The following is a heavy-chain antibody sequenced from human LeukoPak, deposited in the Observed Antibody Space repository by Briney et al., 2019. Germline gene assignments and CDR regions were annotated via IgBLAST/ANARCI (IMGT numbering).Heavy chain of an antibody. CDR1: GFSFSSYW. D-gene: IGHD2-15*01. Sequence: GGYLRLSCATAGFSFSSYWMRWVRQAPGKGLEWVSSISDSGGSTYYADSVKGRFTISRDNFKNTLYLQMNSLRGEDTAVYYCAKGTGGSCYSGSDSWGQGTLVTVSS. CDR3: AKGTGGSCYSGSDS. J-gene: IGHJ4*02. V-gene: IGHV3-23*01. CDR2: ISDSGGST.